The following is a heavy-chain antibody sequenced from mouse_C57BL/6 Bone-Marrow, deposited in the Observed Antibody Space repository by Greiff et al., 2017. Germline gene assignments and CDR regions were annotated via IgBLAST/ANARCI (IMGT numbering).Heavy chain of an antibody. V-gene: IGHV1-55*01. CDR3: ARGDYDCYAMDY. J-gene: IGHJ4*01. D-gene: IGHD1-1*02. CDR2: IYPGSGST. CDR1: AYTFTSYW. Sequence: QVQLQQPGAELVKPGASVQMSCKASAYTFTSYWITWVKQRPGQGLEWIGDIYPGSGSTNYNEKFKSKATLTVDPSSSTAYMQLSSLTSEDSAVYYCARGDYDCYAMDYWGQGTSVTVSS.